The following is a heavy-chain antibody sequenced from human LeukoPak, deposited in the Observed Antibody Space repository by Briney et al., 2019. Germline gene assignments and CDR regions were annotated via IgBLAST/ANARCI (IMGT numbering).Heavy chain of an antibody. V-gene: IGHV4-59*01. CDR1: GGSISSYY. Sequence: PSETLSLTCAVSGGSISSYYWSWIRQPPGKGLEWIGYIYYSGSTNYNPSLKSRVTISVDTSKNQFSLKLSSVTAADTAVYYCARAPSGWYFLDYWGQGTLVTVSS. CDR3: ARAPSGWYFLDY. CDR2: IYYSGST. J-gene: IGHJ4*02. D-gene: IGHD6-19*01.